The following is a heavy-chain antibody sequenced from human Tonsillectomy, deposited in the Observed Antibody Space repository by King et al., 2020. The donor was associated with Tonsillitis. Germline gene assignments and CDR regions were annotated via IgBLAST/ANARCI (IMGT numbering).Heavy chain of an antibody. CDR1: GGTFSSYA. CDR2: IIPILGIA. CDR3: ARDRYSSGWYGGRRAFDI. Sequence: KLVQSAAEVKKPGSSVKVSCKASGGTFSSYAISWVRQAPGQGLEWMGRIIPILGIANYAQKFQGRVTITADKSTSTAYMELSSLRSEDTAVYYCARDRYSSGWYGGRRAFDIWGQGTMVTVSS. D-gene: IGHD6-19*01. V-gene: IGHV1-69*09. J-gene: IGHJ3*02.